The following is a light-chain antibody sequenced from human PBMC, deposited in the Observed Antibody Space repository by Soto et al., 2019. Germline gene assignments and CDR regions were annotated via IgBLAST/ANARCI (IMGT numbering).Light chain of an antibody. CDR2: GAS. V-gene: IGKV3-20*01. CDR1: QTVSSSY. Sequence: EIVLTQSPGTLSLSPGERATLSCRASQTVSSSYLAWYQQKPGQAPRLLIYGASSRATGIPDRFSDSGCGTDFSLNISGLEPEDFAVYYCKHYGSSKKTFGPGTKVDMK. CDR3: KHYGSSKKT. J-gene: IGKJ1*01.